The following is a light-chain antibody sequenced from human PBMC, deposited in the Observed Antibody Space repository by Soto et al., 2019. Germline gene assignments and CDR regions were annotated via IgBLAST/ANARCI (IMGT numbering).Light chain of an antibody. J-gene: IGKJ2*01. V-gene: IGKV1-39*01. CDR3: QQSYSTPYT. Sequence: IQMTQSPSSLSASVGDRVTNTCRASQRITTYLNWYQQKPGKAPKLLISTASTLQRGVPSRFSGSGSGTDFTLTITTLQPEDFATYFCQQSYSTPYTFGQGTKLEIK. CDR1: QRITTY. CDR2: TAS.